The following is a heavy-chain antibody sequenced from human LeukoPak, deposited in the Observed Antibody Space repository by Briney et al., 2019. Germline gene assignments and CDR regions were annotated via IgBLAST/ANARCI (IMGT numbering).Heavy chain of an antibody. D-gene: IGHD5-12*01. Sequence: PGGSLRLSCAASGFRFTEYWMTWVRQAPGKGLEWVARLHPDGSERNYVGFVEGRFTVSGDNAKSSLFLQMHSLRVEDTAVYYCARGGYSFDYLGQGTLVTVSS. J-gene: IGHJ4*02. CDR1: GFRFTEYW. V-gene: IGHV3-7*01. CDR2: LHPDGSER. CDR3: ARGGYSFDY.